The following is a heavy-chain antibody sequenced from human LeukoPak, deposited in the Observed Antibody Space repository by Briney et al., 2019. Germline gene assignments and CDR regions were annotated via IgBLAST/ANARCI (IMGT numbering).Heavy chain of an antibody. V-gene: IGHV1-2*02. J-gene: IGHJ4*02. D-gene: IGHD5-18*01. CDR3: ARGGRGYSYGELDY. CDR2: INPNSGAT. Sequence: ASVKVSCKASGYIFTGYYLHWVRQAPGQGLEWMGWINPNSGATNYARKFQGRVTMTRDTSISTAYVELSRLISDDTAVYYCARGGRGYSYGELDYWGQGTLVTVSS. CDR1: GYIFTGYY.